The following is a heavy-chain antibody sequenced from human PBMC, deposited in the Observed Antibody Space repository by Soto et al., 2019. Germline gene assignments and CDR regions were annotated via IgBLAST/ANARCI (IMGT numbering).Heavy chain of an antibody. CDR2: IKSTKDGGAR. V-gene: IGHV3-15*01. J-gene: IGHJ4*02. Sequence: EVQVVESGGDLVEPGGSLRLSCVTSGFMFSSAWMSWVRQAPGKGLEWVARIKSTKDGGARDYAAPVNGRFSISRDDSNSTVYLQMTSLRVEDTALYYCVEGWNDFWGQGTRVTVSS. CDR3: VEGWNDF. D-gene: IGHD1-1*01. CDR1: GFMFSSAW.